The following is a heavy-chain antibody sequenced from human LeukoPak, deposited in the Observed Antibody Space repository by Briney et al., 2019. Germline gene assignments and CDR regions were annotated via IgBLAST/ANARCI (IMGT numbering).Heavy chain of an antibody. CDR2: INHSGST. Sequence: SETLSLTCAVYGGSFSAYYWNWIRQPPGKGLEWIGEINHSGSTKYDPSLKSRVTISVDTSKNQFSLKLSSVTAADTAVYYCARRAFSSGYYYFDYWGQGTLVTVSS. CDR1: GGSFSAYY. D-gene: IGHD3-22*01. V-gene: IGHV4-34*01. J-gene: IGHJ4*02. CDR3: ARRAFSSGYYYFDY.